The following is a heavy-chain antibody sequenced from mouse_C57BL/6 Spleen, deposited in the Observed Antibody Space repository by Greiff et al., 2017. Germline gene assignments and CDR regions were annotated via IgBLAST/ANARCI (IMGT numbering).Heavy chain of an antibody. CDR2: IDPSDSYT. CDR3: AREGYYGSCGLAY. J-gene: IGHJ3*01. Sequence: QVQLQQPGAELVMPGASVKLSCKASGYTFTSYWMHWVKQRPGQGLEWIGEIDPSDSYTNYNQKFKGKSTLTVDKSSSPAYMQRSSLTSEDSAVYYCAREGYYGSCGLAYWGQGTLVTVSA. CDR1: GYTFTSYW. D-gene: IGHD1-1*01. V-gene: IGHV1-69*01.